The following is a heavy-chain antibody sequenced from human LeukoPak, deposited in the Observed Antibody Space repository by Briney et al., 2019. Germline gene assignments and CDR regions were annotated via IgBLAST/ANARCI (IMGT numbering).Heavy chain of an antibody. CDR3: ARGYSAYNYYFDY. Sequence: GGSLRLSCAASGFTFSSYSMNWVRQAPGKGLEWVSSISYSGTYIYYADSVKGRFSIFRDNAKNSLYLQMNSLRAEDTAVYYCARGYSAYNYYFDYWGQGTLVTVSS. CDR1: GFTFSSYS. V-gene: IGHV3-21*01. CDR2: ISYSGTYI. J-gene: IGHJ4*02. D-gene: IGHD5-12*01.